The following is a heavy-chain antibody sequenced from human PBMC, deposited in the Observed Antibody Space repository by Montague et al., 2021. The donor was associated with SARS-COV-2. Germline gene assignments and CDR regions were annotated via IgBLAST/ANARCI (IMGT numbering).Heavy chain of an antibody. CDR1: GGSISSSSYY. V-gene: IGHV4-39*07. Sequence: SETLSLTCTVSGGSISSSSYYWGWIRQPPGKGLEWIGSIYYSGXTXYXXXXKXRVTISVDTSKNQFSLKLSSVTAADTVVYYCARVGRQQLVRLSGMDVWGQGTTVTVSS. J-gene: IGHJ6*02. D-gene: IGHD6-13*01. CDR3: ARVGRQQLVRLSGMDV. CDR2: IYYSGXT.